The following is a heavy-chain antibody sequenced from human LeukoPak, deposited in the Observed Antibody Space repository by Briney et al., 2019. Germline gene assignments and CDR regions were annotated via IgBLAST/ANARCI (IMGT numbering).Heavy chain of an antibody. CDR3: APLLPENWFDP. CDR2: INHSGST. D-gene: IGHD2-2*01. J-gene: IGHJ5*02. CDR1: GGSFSGYY. V-gene: IGHV4-34*01. Sequence: SETLSLTCAVYGGSFSGYYWSWIRQPPGKGLEWIGEINHSGSTNYNPSLKSRVTISVDTSKNQFSLKLSSVTAADTAAYYCAPLLPENWFDPWGQGTLVTVSS.